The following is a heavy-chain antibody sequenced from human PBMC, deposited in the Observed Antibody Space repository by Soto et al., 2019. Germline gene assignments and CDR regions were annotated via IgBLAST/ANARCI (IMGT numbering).Heavy chain of an antibody. Sequence: PGGSLRLSCAASGFTFSSYSMNWVRPAPGKGLEWVSSISSSSSYIYYADSVKGRFTISRDNAKNSLYLQMNSLRAEDTAVYYCARDVVNGRIAAAGTPWFDPWGQGTLVTVSS. V-gene: IGHV3-21*01. CDR1: GFTFSSYS. J-gene: IGHJ5*02. D-gene: IGHD6-13*01. CDR2: ISSSSSYI. CDR3: ARDVVNGRIAAAGTPWFDP.